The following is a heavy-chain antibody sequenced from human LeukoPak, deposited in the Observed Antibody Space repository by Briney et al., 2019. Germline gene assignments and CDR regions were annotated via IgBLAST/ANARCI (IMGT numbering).Heavy chain of an antibody. D-gene: IGHD3-10*01. CDR1: GGSISSYY. CDR3: ARDTTYYYGSGSYLNWFDP. V-gene: IGHV4-4*07. CDR2: IYTSGST. Sequence: SETLSLTCTVSGGSISSYYWSWIRQPAGKGLEWIGRIYTSGSTNYNPSLKSRVTISVDKSKNQFSLNLSSVTAADTAVYYCARDTTYYYGSGSYLNWFDPWGQGTLVTVSS. J-gene: IGHJ5*02.